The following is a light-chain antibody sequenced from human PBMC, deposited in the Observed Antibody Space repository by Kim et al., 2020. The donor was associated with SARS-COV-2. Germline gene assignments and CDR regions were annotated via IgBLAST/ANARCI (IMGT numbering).Light chain of an antibody. CDR1: SSDVGSYNL. CDR3: CSYAGSGTYV. J-gene: IGLJ1*01. V-gene: IGLV2-23*02. CDR2: EVS. Sequence: QSALTQPASVSGSPGQSITISCTGTSSDVGSYNLVSWYQQHPGKAPKLMIYEVSKRPSGVSNRFSGSKSGNTASLTISGLQADDEADYYCCSYAGSGTYVFGSGTKVTVL.